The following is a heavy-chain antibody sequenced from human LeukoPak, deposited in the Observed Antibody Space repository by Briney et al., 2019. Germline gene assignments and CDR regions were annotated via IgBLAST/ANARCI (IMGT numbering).Heavy chain of an antibody. D-gene: IGHD3-10*01. CDR1: GGSFSGYY. V-gene: IGHV4-34*01. Sequence: SETLSLTCAVYGGSFSGYYWSWIRQPPGKGLEWIGEINHSGSTNYNPSLKSRVTISVDTSKNQFSLKLSSVTAADTAVYYCAKGQFGEPFRGGLPYWGQGTLVTVSS. J-gene: IGHJ4*02. CDR2: INHSGST. CDR3: AKGQFGEPFRGGLPY.